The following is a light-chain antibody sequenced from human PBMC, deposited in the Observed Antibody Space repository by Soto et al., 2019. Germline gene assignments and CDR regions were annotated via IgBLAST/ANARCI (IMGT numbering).Light chain of an antibody. CDR2: KAS. V-gene: IGKV1-5*03. CDR1: QSIINW. J-gene: IGKJ1*01. CDR3: QQYNSFPWP. Sequence: DIQMTQSPSTLSASVGDRVTITCRASQSIINWLGWYQQKPGKAPKLLIYKASSLESGVPSRFSGSGSGTDFTLTINRLQPDDFASYYCQQYNSFPWPFGQGTKVDIK.